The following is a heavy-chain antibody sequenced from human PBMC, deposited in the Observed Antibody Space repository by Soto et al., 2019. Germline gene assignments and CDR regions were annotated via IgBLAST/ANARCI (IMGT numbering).Heavy chain of an antibody. CDR1: GYTFTSYD. Sequence: ASVKVSCKASGYTFTSYDINWVRQATGQGLEWMGWMNPNSGNTGYAQKFQGRVTMTRNTSISTAYMELSSLRSEDTAVYYCARGLGDIVVVVAATEYYYMDVWGKGTTVNVSS. D-gene: IGHD2-15*01. V-gene: IGHV1-8*01. CDR3: ARGLGDIVVVVAATEYYYMDV. J-gene: IGHJ6*03. CDR2: MNPNSGNT.